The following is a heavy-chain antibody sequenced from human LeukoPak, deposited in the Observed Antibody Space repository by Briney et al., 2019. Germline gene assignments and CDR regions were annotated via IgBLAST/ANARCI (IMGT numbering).Heavy chain of an antibody. D-gene: IGHD6-19*01. Sequence: SETLSLTCTVSGGSISSYYWSWIRQPAGKGLEWIGRIYTSGSTNCNPSLKSRVTMSVDTSKNQFSLKLSSVTAADTAVYYCAREVAVAGTLYYYYYYMDVWGKGTTVTVSS. V-gene: IGHV4-4*07. CDR2: IYTSGST. J-gene: IGHJ6*03. CDR3: AREVAVAGTLYYYYYYMDV. CDR1: GGSISSYY.